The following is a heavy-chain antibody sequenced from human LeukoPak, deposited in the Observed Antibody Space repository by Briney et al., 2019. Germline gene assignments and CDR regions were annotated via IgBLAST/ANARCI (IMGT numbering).Heavy chain of an antibody. V-gene: IGHV5-51*01. D-gene: IGHD2-8*01. Sequence: GESLQISCKGSGYSFTSYWIGWVRQMPGKGLEGMGIIYPSDSDTRYSPSFQGQVTISADKSISTAYLQWSSLKASDTAMYYCARPLQRYCTNGVCYKVTAFDIWGQGTMVTVSS. CDR3: ARPLQRYCTNGVCYKVTAFDI. CDR1: GYSFTSYW. CDR2: IYPSDSDT. J-gene: IGHJ3*02.